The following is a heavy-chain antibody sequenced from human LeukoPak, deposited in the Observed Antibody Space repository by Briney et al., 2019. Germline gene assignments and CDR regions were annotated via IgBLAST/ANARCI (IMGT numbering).Heavy chain of an antibody. Sequence: ASVKVSFKASGYTFTGYYMHWVRQAPGQGLEWMGWINPNSGGTNYAQKFQGRVTMTRDTSISTAYMELSRLRSDDTAVYYCARMLRNCSSTSCSYTGLDYWGQGTLVTVSS. CDR3: ARMLRNCSSTSCSYTGLDY. D-gene: IGHD2-2*01. V-gene: IGHV1-2*02. CDR1: GYTFTGYY. CDR2: INPNSGGT. J-gene: IGHJ4*02.